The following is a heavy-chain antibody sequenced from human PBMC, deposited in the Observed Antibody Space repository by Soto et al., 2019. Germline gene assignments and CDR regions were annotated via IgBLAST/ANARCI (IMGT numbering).Heavy chain of an antibody. CDR3: ARGRYYDSSGYYYAFDY. CDR2: IIPIFGTA. J-gene: IGHJ4*02. CDR1: GGTFSSYA. D-gene: IGHD3-22*01. V-gene: IGHV1-69*01. Sequence: QVQLVQSGAEVKKPGSSVKVSCKASGGTFSSYAISWVRQAPGQGLEWMGGIIPIFGTANYAQKFQGRVTITADESKSTAYMELSSLRSEDTAVYYCARGRYYDSSGYYYAFDYWGQGTLVTVSS.